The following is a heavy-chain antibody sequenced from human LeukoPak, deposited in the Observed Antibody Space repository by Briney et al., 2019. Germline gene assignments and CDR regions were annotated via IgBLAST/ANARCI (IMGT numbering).Heavy chain of an antibody. Sequence: PSETLSLTCFVSDDSVSSDRYYWSWLREPPGRGLEWFGFNGGTKYNPSLKSRVTILGDTSKRQFSLTLSSVTAADTAVYYCAIFHRHYFPTGQQFPVNYGGFDIWGQGTMVTVSS. V-gene: IGHV4-61*01. CDR1: DDSVSSDRYY. J-gene: IGHJ3*02. CDR2: NGGT. CDR3: AIFHRHYFPTGQQFPVNYGGFDI. D-gene: IGHD3/OR15-3a*01.